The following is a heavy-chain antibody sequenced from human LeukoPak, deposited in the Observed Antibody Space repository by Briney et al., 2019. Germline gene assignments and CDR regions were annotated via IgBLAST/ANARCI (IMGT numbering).Heavy chain of an antibody. V-gene: IGHV4-39*01. J-gene: IGHJ4*02. Sequence: PSETLSLTCTVSGGSISSGSYYWGWIRQPPGKGLEWIGSIYYSGSTYYNPSLKSRVTISVDTSKNQFSLKLSSVTAADTAVYYCARHGVYGDGGEGFDYWGQGTLVTVSS. CDR2: IYYSGST. CDR3: ARHGVYGDGGEGFDY. CDR1: GGSISSGSYY. D-gene: IGHD4-17*01.